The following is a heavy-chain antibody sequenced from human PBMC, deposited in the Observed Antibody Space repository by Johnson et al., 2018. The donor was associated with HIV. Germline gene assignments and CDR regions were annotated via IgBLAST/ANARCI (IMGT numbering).Heavy chain of an antibody. J-gene: IGHJ3*02. D-gene: IGHD2-8*01. CDR3: ARDWCSPGYGALDM. CDR1: GFTFNFYA. CDR2: TSYDGNTQ. V-gene: IGHV3-30-3*01. Sequence: QVQLVESGGGVVQPGRSLRLSCAASGFTFNFYAMHWVRQAPGKVLEWLAITSYDGNTQYYSDSVKGRFTISRDNSKKALYLQLHSLRDEDTAVYYCARDWCSPGYGALDMWGHGTMVTVSS.